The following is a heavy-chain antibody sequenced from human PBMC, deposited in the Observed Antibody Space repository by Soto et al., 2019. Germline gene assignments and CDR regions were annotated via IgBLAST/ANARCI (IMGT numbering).Heavy chain of an antibody. V-gene: IGHV1-18*01. CDR3: AGDQHSLPSVSLSFDP. J-gene: IGHJ5*02. D-gene: IGHD3-16*02. CDR2: ISAYNGNT. Sequence: ASVKVSCKASGYTFTSDGSSWVRQAPGQGLEWMGWISAYNGNTNYAQKLQGRVTMTTDTSTSTAYMELRSLRSDDTAVYYCAGDQHSLPSVSLSFDPWGQGTLVTVSS. CDR1: GYTFTSDG.